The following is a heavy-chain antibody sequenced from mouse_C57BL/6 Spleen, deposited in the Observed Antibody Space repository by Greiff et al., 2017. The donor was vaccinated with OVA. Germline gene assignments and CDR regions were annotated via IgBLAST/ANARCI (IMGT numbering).Heavy chain of an antibody. J-gene: IGHJ2*01. V-gene: IGHV1-5*01. CDR3: TRETYYSNPYYFDY. CDR2: IYPGNSDT. CDR1: GYTFTSYW. Sequence: EVQLQESGTVLARPGASVKMSCKTSGYTFTSYWMHWVKQRPGQGLEWIGAIYPGNSDTSYNQKFKGKAKLTAVTSASTAYMELSSLTNEDSAVYYCTRETYYSNPYYFDYWGQGTTLTVSS. D-gene: IGHD2-5*01.